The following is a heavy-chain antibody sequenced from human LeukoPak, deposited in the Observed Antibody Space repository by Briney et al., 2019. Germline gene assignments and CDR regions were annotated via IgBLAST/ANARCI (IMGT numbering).Heavy chain of an antibody. D-gene: IGHD6-13*01. CDR3: AVGYSSSWYDAFDI. CDR1: GYTFTGYY. CDR2: INPNSGGT. J-gene: IGHJ3*02. Sequence: ASVKVSCKASGYTFTGYYMHRVRQAPGQGLEWMGRINPNSGGTNYAQKFQGRVTMTRDTSISTAYMELSRLRSDDTAVYYCAVGYSSSWYDAFDIWGQGTMVTVSS. V-gene: IGHV1-2*06.